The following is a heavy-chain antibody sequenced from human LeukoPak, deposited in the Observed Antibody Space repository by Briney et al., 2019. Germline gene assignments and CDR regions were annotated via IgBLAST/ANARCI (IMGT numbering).Heavy chain of an antibody. J-gene: IGHJ4*02. CDR1: GGSFSSYY. D-gene: IGHD2-2*01. CDR3: ARVASGYCSSTNCEKYYFDY. CDR2: INHSGST. Sequence: SETLSLTCAVYGGSFSSYYWSWIRHPPGKGLEWIGEINHSGSTNYNPSLKSRVTISVDTSNYRFSLKLSSVTAADTAMFYCARVASGYCSSTNCEKYYFDYWGQGTLVTVSS. V-gene: IGHV4-34*01.